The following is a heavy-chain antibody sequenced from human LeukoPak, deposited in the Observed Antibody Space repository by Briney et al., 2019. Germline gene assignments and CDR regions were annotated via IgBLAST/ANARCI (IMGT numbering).Heavy chain of an antibody. CDR1: GFTVSTYY. CDR2: IYNSGTT. CDR3: AKKPPIVVVPAAMTAEWYFDL. V-gene: IGHV3-53*01. J-gene: IGHJ2*01. D-gene: IGHD2-2*01. Sequence: GGSLRLSCAASGFTVSTYYMSWVRQAPGKGLEWVSIIYNSGTTDYADSVKGRFTISRDNSKNTLYLQMNSLRAEDTAVYYCAKKPPIVVVPAAMTAEWYFDLWGRGTLVTVSS.